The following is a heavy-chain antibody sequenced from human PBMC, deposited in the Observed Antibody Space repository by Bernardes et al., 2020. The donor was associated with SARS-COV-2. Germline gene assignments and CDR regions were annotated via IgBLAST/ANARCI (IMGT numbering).Heavy chain of an antibody. J-gene: IGHJ5*02. D-gene: IGHD6-19*01. Sequence: ASVQVSCKVSGYTLTELSMHWVRQAPGKGLEWMGGFDPEDGETIYAQKFQGRVTMTEDTSTDTAYMELSSLRSEDTAVYYCATSAAVVTGYWFDPWGQGTLVTVSS. CDR1: GYTLTELS. CDR3: ATSAAVVTGYWFDP. CDR2: FDPEDGET. V-gene: IGHV1-24*01.